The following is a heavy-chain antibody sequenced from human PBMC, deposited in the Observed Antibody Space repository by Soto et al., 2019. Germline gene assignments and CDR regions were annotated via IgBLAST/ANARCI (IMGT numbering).Heavy chain of an antibody. Sequence: GESLKISCKGSGYSFTSYWIGWVRQMPGKGLEWMGIIYPGDSDTRYSPSFQGQVTISADKSISTAYLQWSSLKASDTAMYYCARLLYDFWSGPNWFDPWGQGTLVTVSS. D-gene: IGHD3-3*01. V-gene: IGHV5-51*01. CDR1: GYSFTSYW. CDR2: IYPGDSDT. CDR3: ARLLYDFWSGPNWFDP. J-gene: IGHJ5*02.